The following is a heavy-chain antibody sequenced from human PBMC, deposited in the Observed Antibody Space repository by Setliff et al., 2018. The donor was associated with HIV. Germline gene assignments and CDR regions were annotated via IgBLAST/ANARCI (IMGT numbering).Heavy chain of an antibody. Sequence: ASVKVSCKASAYTLSDSYIHWVRQAPGQGLEWVGRIKPNSGDTNYAQNFQGRVTMTRDTSFSTAYTSIRTTYMELTNLKSDDTAVYYCARGPSILWWTPHQTPYYFDYWGQGTLVTVSS. CDR1: AYTLSDSY. CDR3: ARGPSILWWTPHQTPYYFDY. J-gene: IGHJ4*02. D-gene: IGHD2-21*01. V-gene: IGHV1-2*02. CDR2: IKPNSGDT.